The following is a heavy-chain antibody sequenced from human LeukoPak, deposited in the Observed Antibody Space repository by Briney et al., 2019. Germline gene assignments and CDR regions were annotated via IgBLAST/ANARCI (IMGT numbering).Heavy chain of an antibody. CDR2: ISGSGTGT. D-gene: IGHD4-17*01. J-gene: IGHJ4*02. V-gene: IGHV3-23*01. Sequence: GGSLRLSCAASGFTFSSSAMSWVRQAPGKGLEWVSAISGSGTGTNHADSVKGRFTISRDNSKNTLYLQMNSLRAEDTAVYYCAKDGGDYEFDHWGQGTLVTVSS. CDR3: AKDGGDYEFDH. CDR1: GFTFSSSA.